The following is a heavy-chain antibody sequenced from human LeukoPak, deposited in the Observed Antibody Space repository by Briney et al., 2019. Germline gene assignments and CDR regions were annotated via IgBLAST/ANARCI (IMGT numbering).Heavy chain of an antibody. D-gene: IGHD6-13*01. V-gene: IGHV3-30-3*01. CDR1: GFTFSSYP. Sequence: TGGSLRLSCAASGFTFSSYPMHCVRKAPGKGLEWVAVISYDGSNKYYADSVKGRFTISRDNSKNTLYLQMNSLRAEDTAVYYCASSREQQLVSSFDYWGQGTLVTVSS. J-gene: IGHJ4*02. CDR2: ISYDGSNK. CDR3: ASSREQQLVSSFDY.